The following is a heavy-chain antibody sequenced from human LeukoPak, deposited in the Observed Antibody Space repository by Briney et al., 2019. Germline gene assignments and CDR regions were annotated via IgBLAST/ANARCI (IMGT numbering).Heavy chain of an antibody. CDR3: AKNRGYCSGGSCYGDY. D-gene: IGHD2-15*01. CDR2: ISGSGGST. J-gene: IGHJ4*02. CDR1: GFTFSSYA. Sequence: GGSLRLSCAASGFTFSSYAMSWVRHAPGKGLEWVSAISGSGGSTYYADSVKGRFTISRDNSKNTLYLQMNSLRAEDTAVYYCAKNRGYCSGGSCYGDYWGQGTLVTVSS. V-gene: IGHV3-23*01.